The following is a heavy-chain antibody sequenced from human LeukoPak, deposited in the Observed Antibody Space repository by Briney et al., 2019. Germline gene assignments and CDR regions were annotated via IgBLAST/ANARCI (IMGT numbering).Heavy chain of an antibody. J-gene: IGHJ4*02. Sequence: PGGSLRLSCAASGFTFSSYWMSWVRQAPGKGLEWVANIKQDGSEKYYVDSVKGRFIISRDNAKNSLYLQMNTLRDEDTAVYYCVRGVRIYRYWGQGTLVTVSS. CDR3: VRGVRIYRY. D-gene: IGHD3-10*01. CDR2: IKQDGSEK. CDR1: GFTFSSYW. V-gene: IGHV3-7*01.